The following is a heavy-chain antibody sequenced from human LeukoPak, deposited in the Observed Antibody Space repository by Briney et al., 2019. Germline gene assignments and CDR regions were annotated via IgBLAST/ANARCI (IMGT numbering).Heavy chain of an antibody. J-gene: IGHJ4*02. CDR2: IYYSGST. CDR1: GGSISSGDYY. V-gene: IGHV4-61*08. D-gene: IGHD3-3*01. Sequence: PSETLSLTCTVSGGSISSGDYYWSWIRQPPGKGLEWIGYIYYSGSTNYNPSLKSRVTISVDTSKNQFSLKLSSVTAADTAVYYCARDVGVGTEDYWGQGTLVTVSS. CDR3: ARDVGVGTEDY.